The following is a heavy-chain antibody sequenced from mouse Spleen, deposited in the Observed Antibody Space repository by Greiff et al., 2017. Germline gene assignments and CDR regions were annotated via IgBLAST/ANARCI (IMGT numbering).Heavy chain of an antibody. CDR3: ARDDAMDY. CDR1: GYSFTGYY. J-gene: IGHJ4*01. CDR2: VNPNNGGT. V-gene: IGHV1-34*01. Sequence: VQLQQPGAELVKPGASVKLSCKASGYSFTGYYMHWVKQSHGKSLEWIGRVNPNNGGTSYNQKFKGKAILTVDKSSSTAYMELRSLTSEDSAVYYCARDDAMDYWGQGTSVTVSS.